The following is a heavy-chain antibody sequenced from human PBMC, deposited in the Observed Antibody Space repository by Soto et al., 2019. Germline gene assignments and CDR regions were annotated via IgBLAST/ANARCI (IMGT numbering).Heavy chain of an antibody. Sequence: KTSETLSLTCTVSGGSISSGDYYWSWIRQPPGKGLEWIGYIYYSGSTYYNPSLKSRVTISVDTSKNQFSLKLSSVTAADTAVYYCARLIRYYDFWSGGPPNWFDPWGQGTLVTRLL. CDR1: GGSISSGDYY. CDR2: IYYSGST. V-gene: IGHV4-30-4*01. CDR3: ARLIRYYDFWSGGPPNWFDP. D-gene: IGHD3-3*01. J-gene: IGHJ5*02.